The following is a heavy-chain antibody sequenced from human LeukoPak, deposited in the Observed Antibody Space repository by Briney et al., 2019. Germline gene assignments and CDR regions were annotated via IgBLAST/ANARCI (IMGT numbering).Heavy chain of an antibody. Sequence: GGPLRLSCAASGFTFSSYAMSWVRQAPGKGLEWVSNISASGGSTYYADSVKGRFTISRDNSKNTLYLQMNSLRAEDTAVYYCAKDSYRAIVVVPAAIWDYWGQGTLVTVSS. V-gene: IGHV3-23*01. J-gene: IGHJ4*02. CDR3: AKDSYRAIVVVPAAIWDY. CDR2: ISASGGST. D-gene: IGHD2-2*01. CDR1: GFTFSSYA.